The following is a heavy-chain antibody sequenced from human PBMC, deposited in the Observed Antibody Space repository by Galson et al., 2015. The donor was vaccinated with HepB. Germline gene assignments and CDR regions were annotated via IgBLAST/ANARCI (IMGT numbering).Heavy chain of an antibody. CDR1: GGSFSGYY. J-gene: IGHJ3*02. D-gene: IGHD3-22*01. CDR2: INHSGST. CDR3: AREGTYYDSSGYLTDAFDI. Sequence: ETLSLTCAVYGGSFSGYYWSWIRQPPGKGLEWIGEINHSGSTNYNPSLKSRVTISVDTSKNQFSLKLSSVTAADTAVYYCAREGTYYDSSGYLTDAFDIWGQGTMVTVSS. V-gene: IGHV4-34*01.